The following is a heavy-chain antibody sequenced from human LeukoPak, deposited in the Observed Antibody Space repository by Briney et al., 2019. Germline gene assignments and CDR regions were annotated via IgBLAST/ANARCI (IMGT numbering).Heavy chain of an antibody. CDR1: GFTFSSYE. V-gene: IGHV3-9*01. CDR3: AKDNLWFGDFLSFPDY. Sequence: PGGSLRLSCAASGFTFSSYEMNWVRQAPGKGLEWVSGISWNSGSIGYADSVKGRFTISRDNAKNSLYLQMNSLRAEDTALYYCAKDNLWFGDFLSFPDYWGQGTLVTVSS. J-gene: IGHJ4*02. CDR2: ISWNSGSI. D-gene: IGHD3-10*01.